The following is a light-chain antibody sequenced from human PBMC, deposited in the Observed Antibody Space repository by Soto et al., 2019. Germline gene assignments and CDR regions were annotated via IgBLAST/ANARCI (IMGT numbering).Light chain of an antibody. CDR3: SSYTSSSPYV. J-gene: IGLJ1*01. Sequence: QSVLTQPASVSGSPGQSITISCTGTSSDVGGYNYVSWYQQHPGKAHKLRIYEVSNRPSGVSNRFSGSKSGNTDSLTISGLQAEDEADYYCSSYTSSSPYVFGTGTKLTVL. CDR1: SSDVGGYNY. CDR2: EVS. V-gene: IGLV2-14*01.